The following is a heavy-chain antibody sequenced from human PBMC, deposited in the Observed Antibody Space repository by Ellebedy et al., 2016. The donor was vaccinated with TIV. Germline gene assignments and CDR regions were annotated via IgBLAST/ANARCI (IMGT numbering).Heavy chain of an antibody. CDR2: IYPGDSDT. Sequence: GGSLRLXXTGSGYNFTNYWIGWVRQMPGKGLEWMGLIYPGDSDTKYSPSFEGQVSISADKSISTTYLQWSSLKASDTAMYYCARSFRLTANLDYWGQGTLVTVSS. CDR1: GYNFTNYW. V-gene: IGHV5-51*01. CDR3: ARSFRLTANLDY. D-gene: IGHD3/OR15-3a*01. J-gene: IGHJ4*02.